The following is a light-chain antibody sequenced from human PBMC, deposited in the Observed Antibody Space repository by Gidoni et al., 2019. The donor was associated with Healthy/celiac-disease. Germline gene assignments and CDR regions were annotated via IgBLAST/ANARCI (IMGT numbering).Light chain of an antibody. CDR3: QQYDNLPSFT. J-gene: IGKJ3*01. V-gene: IGKV1-33*01. CDR1: QDISNY. Sequence: DIQMTQSPSSLSASVGDRVTITCQASQDISNYLNRYQQKPGKAPKLLIYDASNLETGVPPRFSGSGSGTDLTFTISSLQPEDIATYYCQQYDNLPSFTFGPGTKVDIK. CDR2: DAS.